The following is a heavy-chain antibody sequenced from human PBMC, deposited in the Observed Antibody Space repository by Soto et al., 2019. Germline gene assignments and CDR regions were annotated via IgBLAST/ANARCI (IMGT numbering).Heavy chain of an antibody. CDR2: VWHDGEKR. CDR1: GFNFHSHA. J-gene: IGHJ5*02. CDR3: VRDCAFYYDNGHLNWFDP. V-gene: IGHV3-33*01. D-gene: IGHD3-16*01. Sequence: QVQLVESGGGVVQPGRSLRLSCAVSGFNFHSHAMHWVRQAPGKGLEWVAVVWHDGEKRQYADSVKGRFTIYRDNSNNTLFLQMDGLRAEDTAIYYCVRDCAFYYDNGHLNWFDPWGQGTLVTVSS.